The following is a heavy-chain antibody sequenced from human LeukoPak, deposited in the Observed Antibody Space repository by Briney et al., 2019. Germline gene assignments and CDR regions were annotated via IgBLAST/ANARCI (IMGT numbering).Heavy chain of an antibody. V-gene: IGHV1-69-2*01. J-gene: IGHJ4*02. D-gene: IGHD5-24*01. Sequence: ASVKVSCKVSGYTFTDYYMHWVQQAPGKGLEWMGLVDPEDGETIYAEKFQGRVTITADTSTDTAYMELSSPRSEDTAVYYCATVGATTYFDYWGQGTLVTVSS. CDR2: VDPEDGET. CDR3: ATVGATTYFDY. CDR1: GYTFTDYY.